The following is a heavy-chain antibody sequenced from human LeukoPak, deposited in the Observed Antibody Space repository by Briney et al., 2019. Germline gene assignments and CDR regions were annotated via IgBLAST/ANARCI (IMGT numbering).Heavy chain of an antibody. V-gene: IGHV4-59*01. Sequence: PSETLSLTCTVSGGSISSYYLSWIRQPPGKGLEWIGYIYYSGSTNYNPSLKSRVTISVDTSKNQFSLKLSSVTAADTAVYYCARDRYCSSTSCYRFYYYMDVWGKGTTVTVSS. D-gene: IGHD2-2*02. CDR1: GGSISSYY. J-gene: IGHJ6*03. CDR2: IYYSGST. CDR3: ARDRYCSSTSCYRFYYYMDV.